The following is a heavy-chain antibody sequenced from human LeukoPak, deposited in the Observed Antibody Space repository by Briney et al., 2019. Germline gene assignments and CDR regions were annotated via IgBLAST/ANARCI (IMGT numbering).Heavy chain of an antibody. D-gene: IGHD1-26*01. J-gene: IGHJ6*02. CDR1: GFTFSSYTM. CDR3: AKVRMKVGYYYYGMDV. Sequence: GSLRLSCAASGFTFSSYTMNWVRQPPGKGLEWIGEIYHSGSTNYNPSLKSRVTISVDKSKDQFSLKLSSVTAADTAVYYCAKVRMKVGYYYYGMDVWGQGTTVTVSS. V-gene: IGHV4-4*02. CDR2: IYHSGST.